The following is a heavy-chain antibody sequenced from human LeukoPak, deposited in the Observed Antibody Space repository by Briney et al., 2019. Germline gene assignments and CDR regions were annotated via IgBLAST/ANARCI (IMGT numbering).Heavy chain of an antibody. CDR1: GFTFSNYA. Sequence: GGSLRLSCAASGFTFSNYAMSWVRQAPEKGLEWVSALSGSAERTYYADSVKGRFTISRDNSKNTVYLQMNSLRAEDTAVYYCAKGSHYGDLLFEYWGQGTLVTVSS. V-gene: IGHV3-23*01. CDR3: AKGSHYGDLLFEY. D-gene: IGHD4-17*01. CDR2: LSGSAERT. J-gene: IGHJ4*02.